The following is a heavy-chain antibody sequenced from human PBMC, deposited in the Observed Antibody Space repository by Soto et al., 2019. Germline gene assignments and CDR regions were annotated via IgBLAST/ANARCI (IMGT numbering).Heavy chain of an antibody. CDR1: GGSLTDHY. D-gene: IGHD2-21*01. CDR3: ARGNDWKSSTFDI. CDR2: VYYSGAT. Sequence: QVQLQESGPGLVKPSETLSLTCTVAGGSLTDHYWNWFRQSPGRGLQWIGYVYYSGATSYNPALPSRVTMTVDTSKSQFSLKLRSVTAADTAVYFCARGNDWKSSTFDIWGQGTMVSVSS. V-gene: IGHV4-59*11. J-gene: IGHJ3*02.